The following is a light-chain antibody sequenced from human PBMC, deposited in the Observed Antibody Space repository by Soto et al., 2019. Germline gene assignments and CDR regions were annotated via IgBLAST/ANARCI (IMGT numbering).Light chain of an antibody. CDR3: SSFAGNNNLV. V-gene: IGLV2-8*01. J-gene: IGLJ2*01. CDR1: SSDVGGYNY. CDR2: EVS. Sequence: QSALTQPPSASGSPGQSVTISCTGTSSDVGGYNYVSWYQQHPGKAPKLMISEVSKRPSGVPDRFSGSKSGNTASLTVPGLQAEDEADYYCSSFAGNNNLVFGGGTKVTVL.